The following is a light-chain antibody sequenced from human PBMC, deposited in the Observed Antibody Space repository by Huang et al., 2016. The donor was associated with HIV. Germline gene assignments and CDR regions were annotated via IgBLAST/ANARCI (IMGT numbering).Light chain of an antibody. Sequence: EIVMTQSPATLSASPGERATLSCRASQSVKRNLAWFQQKAGQGPRLLIYGASTRATDIPARFSGSGSGTEFTLTISSLQSEDFTVYYCQQYNNWPITFGQGTRLEIK. CDR2: GAS. J-gene: IGKJ5*01. CDR3: QQYNNWPIT. V-gene: IGKV3-15*01. CDR1: QSVKRN.